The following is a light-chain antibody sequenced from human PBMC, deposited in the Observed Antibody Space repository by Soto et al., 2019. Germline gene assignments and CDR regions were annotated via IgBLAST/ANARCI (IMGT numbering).Light chain of an antibody. CDR1: SGSIASNY. CDR2: EDN. J-gene: IGLJ2*01. Sequence: NFMLTQPHSVSESPGKTVTISCTRSSGSIASNYVQWYQQRPGSAPTTVIYEDNQRPSGVPDRFSGSIDRSSNSASLTISGLKTEEEADYYCQSYDSSNQHVVFGGGTKLTVL. CDR3: QSYDSSNQHVV. V-gene: IGLV6-57*03.